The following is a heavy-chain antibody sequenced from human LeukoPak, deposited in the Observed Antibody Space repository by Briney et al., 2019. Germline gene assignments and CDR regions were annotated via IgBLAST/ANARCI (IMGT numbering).Heavy chain of an antibody. CDR1: GFGLSGYW. V-gene: IGHV3-7*01. D-gene: IGHD3-3*01. J-gene: IGHJ4*02. Sequence: GGSLRLSRGGAGFGLSGYWMSGVRQVPGKGRGWVANIKKDASERYYVDSVSSRFTISRDNTRNSQYLQMDSLRVEDTAMYYCATDGGPFDHWGQGILVTVSS. CDR2: IKKDASER. CDR3: ATDGGPFDH.